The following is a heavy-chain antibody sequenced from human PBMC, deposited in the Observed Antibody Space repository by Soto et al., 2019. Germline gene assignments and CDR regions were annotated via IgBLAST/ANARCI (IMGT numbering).Heavy chain of an antibody. CDR2: ISYDGSNK. CDR3: AKGFSYSVIDY. CDR1: GITFSTYG. Sequence: QVQLVESGGGVVQPGRYLRISCAASGITFSTYGMHWVRQAPGKGLEWVAVISYDGSNKYYADSVKGRFTISRDNSKNTLYLQMSSLRAEDTAVYYCAKGFSYSVIDYWGQVTLVTVSS. J-gene: IGHJ4*02. D-gene: IGHD5-18*01. V-gene: IGHV3-30*18.